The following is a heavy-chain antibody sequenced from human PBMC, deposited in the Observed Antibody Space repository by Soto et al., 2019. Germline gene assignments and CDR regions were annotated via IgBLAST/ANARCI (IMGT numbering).Heavy chain of an antibody. D-gene: IGHD6-19*01. J-gene: IGHJ3*02. CDR3: ARVSGSSGRVRDAFDI. Sequence: QVQLVQSGAEVKKPGASVKVSCKASGYTFTSYYMHWVRQAPGQGLEWMGIINPSGGSTSDAQKYEGRVTMTRDTSTSTVYMELSSLRSEDTAVYYCARVSGSSGRVRDAFDIWGQGTMVTVSS. V-gene: IGHV1-46*01. CDR1: GYTFTSYY. CDR2: INPSGGST.